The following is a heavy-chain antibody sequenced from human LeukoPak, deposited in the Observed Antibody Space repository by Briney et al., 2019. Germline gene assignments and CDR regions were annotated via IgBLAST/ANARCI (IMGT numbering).Heavy chain of an antibody. CDR1: GGSFSGYY. V-gene: IGHV4-34*01. J-gene: IGHJ4*02. CDR2: INHSGST. D-gene: IGHD2-15*01. Sequence: PSETLSLTCAVYGGSFSGYYWSWIRQPPGKGLEWIGEINHSGSTNYNPSLKSRVTISVDTSKNQFSLKLSSVTAADTAVYYCARDNIVVVAATKAYYFGYWGQGTLVTVSS. CDR3: ARDNIVVVAATKAYYFGY.